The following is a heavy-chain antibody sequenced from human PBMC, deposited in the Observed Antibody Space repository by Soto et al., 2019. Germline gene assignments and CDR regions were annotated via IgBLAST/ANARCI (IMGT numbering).Heavy chain of an antibody. CDR2: IYPGDSDT. CDR3: ARLSGXCSSTSCTPHYYYGMDV. Sequence: GESLKISCKGSGYSFTIYWIGWVRQMPGKGLEWMGIIYPGDSDTRYSPSFQGQVTISADKSISTAYLQWSSLKASDTAMYYCARLSGXCSSTSCTPHYYYGMDVWGQGTTVTVSS. CDR1: GYSFTIYW. D-gene: IGHD2-2*01. J-gene: IGHJ6*02. V-gene: IGHV5-51*01.